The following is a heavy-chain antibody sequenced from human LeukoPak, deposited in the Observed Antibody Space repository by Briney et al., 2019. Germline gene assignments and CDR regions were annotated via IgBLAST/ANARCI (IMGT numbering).Heavy chain of an antibody. Sequence: PGGSLRLSCAASGFTFSSYGMHWVRQAPGKGLEGVAFIRYDGSNKYYADSVKGRFTISRDNSKKKLYLQINSLRAEDTAVYYCAKVQYSSGWVLYYYYYMDVWGKGTTVTVSS. D-gene: IGHD6-19*01. CDR1: GFTFSSYG. J-gene: IGHJ6*03. V-gene: IGHV3-30*02. CDR3: AKVQYSSGWVLYYYYYMDV. CDR2: IRYDGSNK.